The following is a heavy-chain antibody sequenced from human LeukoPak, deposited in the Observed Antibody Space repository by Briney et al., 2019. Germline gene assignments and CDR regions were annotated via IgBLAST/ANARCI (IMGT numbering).Heavy chain of an antibody. CDR1: GGSISSYY. V-gene: IGHV4-59*01. CDR2: IYYSGST. J-gene: IGHJ5*02. CDR3: AREGYSSSWSPAGLDP. Sequence: SETLSLTCTVSGGSISSYYWSWIRQPPGKGLEWIGYIYYSGSTNYNPSLKSRVTISVDTSKNQFSLKPSSVTAADTAVYYCAREGYSSSWSPAGLDPWGQGTLVTVSS. D-gene: IGHD6-13*01.